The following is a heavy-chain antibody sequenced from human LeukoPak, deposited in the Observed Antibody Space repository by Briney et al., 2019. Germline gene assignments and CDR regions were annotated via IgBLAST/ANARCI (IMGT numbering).Heavy chain of an antibody. CDR2: MTPKSGNT. D-gene: IGHD6-13*01. Sequence: ASVKVSCKASGYTFTSYVINWVRQATGKGLEWMGWMTPKSGNTGYAQKFQGRVTMTRNTSISKAYMELSSLRSGDTAVYYCARARVAAAGSNYYYYMDVWGKGTTVTISS. J-gene: IGHJ6*03. CDR1: GYTFTSYV. V-gene: IGHV1-8*01. CDR3: ARARVAAAGSNYYYYMDV.